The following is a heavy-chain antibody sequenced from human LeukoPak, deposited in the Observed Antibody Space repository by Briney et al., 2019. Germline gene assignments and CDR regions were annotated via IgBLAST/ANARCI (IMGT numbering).Heavy chain of an antibody. CDR2: INHTGVRT. D-gene: IGHD2-2*01. V-gene: IGHV3-23*01. CDR3: ARDQPHAASWFDP. CDR1: TINFSDYG. Sequence: GGSLRLSCAASTINFSDYGMDWVRQAPGRGLEWVSTINHTGVRTYYADSVRGRFTISRDNSKNTVFLQINSLRVEDTAIYYCARDQPHAASWFDPWGQGTLVTVSS. J-gene: IGHJ5*02.